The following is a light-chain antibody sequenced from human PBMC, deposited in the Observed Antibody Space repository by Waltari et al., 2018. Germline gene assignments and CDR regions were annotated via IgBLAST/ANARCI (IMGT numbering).Light chain of an antibody. Sequence: EIVLTQSPDTLSLSPGEGATLSCRASQRVSSNSLAWYQQRPGQAPRLLIYDSSRRATGIPDRFSGSGSGTDFTLTINRLEPEDFAVYYCQQYGTSSITFGQGTRL. V-gene: IGKV3-20*01. CDR1: QRVSSNS. CDR2: DSS. CDR3: QQYGTSSIT. J-gene: IGKJ5*01.